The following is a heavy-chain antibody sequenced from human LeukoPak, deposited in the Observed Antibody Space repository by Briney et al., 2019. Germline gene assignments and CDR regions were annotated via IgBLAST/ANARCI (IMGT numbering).Heavy chain of an antibody. D-gene: IGHD6-6*01. V-gene: IGHV1-69*05. J-gene: IGHJ6*03. Sequence: SVKVSCKACGGTFSSYAISWVRQAPGQGLEWMGGIIPIFGTANYAQKFQGRVTITTDESTSTAYMELSSLRSEDTAVYYCARGVAEAARPYYYYMYVWGKGTTVTVSS. CDR3: ARGVAEAARPYYYYMYV. CDR1: GGTFSSYA. CDR2: IIPIFGTA.